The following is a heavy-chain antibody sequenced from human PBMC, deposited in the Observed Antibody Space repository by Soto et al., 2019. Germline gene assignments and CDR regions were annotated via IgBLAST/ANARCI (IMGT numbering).Heavy chain of an antibody. CDR1: GFTFSSYS. CDR3: ARGLNSGLFAY. D-gene: IGHD2-15*01. J-gene: IGHJ4*02. Sequence: EVQLVESGGGLVQPRGSLRLSCAASGFTFSSYSMNWVRQAPGKGLEWVSYISSSSSTIYYADSVKGRFTISRDNAKNSLYLQMNSLRAGDTAVYYCARGLNSGLFAYWGQGTLVTVSS. V-gene: IGHV3-48*01. CDR2: ISSSSSTI.